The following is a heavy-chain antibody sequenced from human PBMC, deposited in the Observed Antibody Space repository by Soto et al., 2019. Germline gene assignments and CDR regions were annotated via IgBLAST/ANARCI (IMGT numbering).Heavy chain of an antibody. CDR1: GYTFTSYA. Sequence: QVQIVQSGAEEKKPGASVKVSCKASGYTFTSYAMHWVRQAPGQRLEWMGWINAGNGNTKYSQKFQGRVTITRDTSASTAYTELSSLRSEGMAVYCCARDVAEADYWGQGTLVTVSS. V-gene: IGHV1-3*05. D-gene: IGHD6-13*01. J-gene: IGHJ4*02. CDR2: INAGNGNT. CDR3: ARDVAEADY.